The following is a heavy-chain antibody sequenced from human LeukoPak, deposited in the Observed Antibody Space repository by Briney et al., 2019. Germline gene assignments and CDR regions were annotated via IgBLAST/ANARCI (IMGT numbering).Heavy chain of an antibody. V-gene: IGHV4-59*12. Sequence: SETLSLTCTVSGASISGYFWSWIRQPPGKGLEWIGYISSSGNTNYNPSLKSRVTISVDTSKNQFSLKLSSVTAADTAVCYCARVGIVVVVASQDAFDIWGQGTMVTVSS. D-gene: IGHD2-15*01. CDR1: GASISGYF. J-gene: IGHJ3*02. CDR3: ARVGIVVVVASQDAFDI. CDR2: ISSSGNT.